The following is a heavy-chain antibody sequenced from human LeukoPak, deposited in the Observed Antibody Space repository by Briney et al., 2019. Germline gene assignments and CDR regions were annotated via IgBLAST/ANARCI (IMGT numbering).Heavy chain of an antibody. CDR1: GYTFTSYD. Sequence: ASVKVSCKASGYTFTSYDINWVRQATGQGLEWMGWINPNSGNTGYAQKFQGRVTMTRNTSISTAYMELSSLRSEDTAVYYCARGGIAAAGTDYYYYMDVWGKGTTVTVSS. CDR3: ARGGIAAAGTDYYYYMDV. CDR2: INPNSGNT. D-gene: IGHD6-13*01. J-gene: IGHJ6*03. V-gene: IGHV1-8*01.